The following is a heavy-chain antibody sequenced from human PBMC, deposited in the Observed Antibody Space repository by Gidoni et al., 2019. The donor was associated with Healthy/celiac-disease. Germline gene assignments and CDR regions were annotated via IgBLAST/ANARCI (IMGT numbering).Heavy chain of an antibody. CDR3: ARASGYSGYGPFDY. V-gene: IGHV3-30-3*01. CDR2: IAYDGSNK. CDR1: GFTFSSYA. J-gene: IGHJ4*02. Sequence: QVQLVESGGGVVQPGRSLRLSCAASGFTFSSYAMPWVRQAPGKGLEWVAVIAYDGSNKYYADSVKGRFTISRDNSKNTLYLQMNSLRAEDTAVYYCARASGYSGYGPFDYWGQGTLVTVSS. D-gene: IGHD5-12*01.